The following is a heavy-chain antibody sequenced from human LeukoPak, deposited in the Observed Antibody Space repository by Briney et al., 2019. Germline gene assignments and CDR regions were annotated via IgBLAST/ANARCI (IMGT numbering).Heavy chain of an antibody. Sequence: GGSLRLSCAVSGFTVSSNYMSWVRQTPEKGLEWVATVNYNSANKWHADSVKGRFTISRDNSKNTLYLQMHSLRVDDTALYYCTKRRPTGSVTVDEYWGQGALVTVSS. J-gene: IGHJ4*02. D-gene: IGHD2-21*02. CDR2: NYNSANK. CDR3: TKRRPTGSVTVDEY. V-gene: IGHV3-53*01. CDR1: GFTVSSNY.